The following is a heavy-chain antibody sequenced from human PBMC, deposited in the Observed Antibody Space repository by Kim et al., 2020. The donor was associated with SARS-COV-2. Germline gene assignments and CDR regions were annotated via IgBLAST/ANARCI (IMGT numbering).Heavy chain of an antibody. V-gene: IGHV3-21*01. J-gene: IGHJ4*02. CDR1: GFTFSTYD. CDR2: ISSFGTYT. CDR3: VTDSGYYPTTYGDY. D-gene: IGHD3-22*01. Sequence: GGSLRLSCAASGFTFSTYDINWVRQAPGKGLEWVSSISSFGTYTYYADSVKGRFTISRDNAKNSLFLQMNSLRVEDTAVYYCVTDSGYYPTTYGDYWGQG.